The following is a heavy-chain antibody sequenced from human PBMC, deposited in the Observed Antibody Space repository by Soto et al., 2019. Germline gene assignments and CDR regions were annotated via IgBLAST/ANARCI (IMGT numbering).Heavy chain of an antibody. D-gene: IGHD7-27*01. J-gene: IGHJ4*02. CDR1: GFTFSSYG. CDR3: AKVLTGDLDY. Sequence: QVQLVESGGGVVQPGRSLRLSCAASGFTFSSYGMNWVRQAPGKGLEWVAVISYDENNKYYADSVKGRFTISRDNSKNTMYLQKNRLRAEETAVYYCAKVLTGDLDYWGQGTLVTVSS. CDR2: ISYDENNK. V-gene: IGHV3-30*18.